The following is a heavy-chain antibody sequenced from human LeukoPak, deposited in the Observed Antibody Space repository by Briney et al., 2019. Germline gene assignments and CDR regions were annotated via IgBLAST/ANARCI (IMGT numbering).Heavy chain of an antibody. CDR2: IYTSGST. V-gene: IGHV4-4*09. J-gene: IGHJ6*03. D-gene: IGHD2-15*01. CDR1: GGSISSYY. Sequence: SETLSLTCTVSGGSISSYYWSWIRQPPGKGLEWIGYIYTSGSTNYNPSLKSRVTISVDTSKNQFSLKLSSVTAEDTAVYYCARGSWHYYYYYYMDVWGKGTTVTVSS. CDR3: ARGSWHYYYYYYMDV.